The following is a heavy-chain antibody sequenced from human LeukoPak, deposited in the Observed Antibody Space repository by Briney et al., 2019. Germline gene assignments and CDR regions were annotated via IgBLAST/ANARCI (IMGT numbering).Heavy chain of an antibody. V-gene: IGHV3-9*01. CDR3: AKDRPCYYGSGSYFNY. CDR1: GFTFDDYA. J-gene: IGHJ4*02. CDR2: ISWNSGSI. D-gene: IGHD3-10*01. Sequence: PGGSLRLSCAASGFTFDDYAMHWVRQAPGKGLEWVSGISWNSGSIGYADSVKGRFTISRDNSKNTLYLQMNSLRAEDTAVYYCAKDRPCYYGSGSYFNYWGQGTLVTVSS.